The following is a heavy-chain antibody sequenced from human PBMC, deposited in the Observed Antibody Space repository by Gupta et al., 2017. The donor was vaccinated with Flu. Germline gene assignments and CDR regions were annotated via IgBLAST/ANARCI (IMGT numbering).Heavy chain of an antibody. J-gene: IGHJ4*02. Sequence: EVQLVESWGGLVQPGGSLRLSSSASGFTFSITAMHWVRQAPGKGLEYLSAILGEGTNTYSADYVKGRFTISRDNSKNTLYRQMSSLRGDDTAGYYCVKDIIRGWAFDGWGQGTRVTVSS. CDR2: ILGEGTNT. CDR1: GFTFSITA. V-gene: IGHV3-64D*06. CDR3: VKDIIRGWAFDG. D-gene: IGHD3-10*01.